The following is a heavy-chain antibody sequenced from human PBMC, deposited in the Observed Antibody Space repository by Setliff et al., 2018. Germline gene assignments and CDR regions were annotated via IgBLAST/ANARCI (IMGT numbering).Heavy chain of an antibody. V-gene: IGHV4-39*07. CDR1: GGSISTSSYY. Sequence: ASETLSLTCTVSGGSISTSSYYWGWIRQPPGKGLEWIGSIYYSGSTYYNPSLKSRVTISVDTSKKQFSLKLSSVTAADTAVYYCARGPYNIYDRSGYGFTNWFDPWGQGIQVTVSS. J-gene: IGHJ5*02. CDR2: IYYSGST. CDR3: ARGPYNIYDRSGYGFTNWFDP. D-gene: IGHD3-22*01.